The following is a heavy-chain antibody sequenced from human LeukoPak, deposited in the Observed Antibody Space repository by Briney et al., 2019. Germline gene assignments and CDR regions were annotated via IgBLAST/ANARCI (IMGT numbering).Heavy chain of an antibody. CDR1: EFTFSSYW. CDR3: ARGGLTGTTIPYFDY. V-gene: IGHV3-74*01. CDR2: INSDGSST. J-gene: IGHJ4*02. D-gene: IGHD1-7*01. Sequence: PGGSLRLSCTASEFTFSSYWMHWVRQPPGKGLVWVSRINSDGSSTSYADAVKGRFTISRDNAKNTLYLRMNSLRAEDTAVYYCARGGLTGTTIPYFDYWGQGILVTVSS.